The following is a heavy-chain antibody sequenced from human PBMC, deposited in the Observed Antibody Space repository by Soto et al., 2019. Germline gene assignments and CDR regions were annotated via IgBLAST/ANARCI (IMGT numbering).Heavy chain of an antibody. J-gene: IGHJ4*02. D-gene: IGHD3-10*01. V-gene: IGHV4-34*01. Sequence: SETLSLTCAVYGGSFSGYYWSWIRQPPGKGLEWIGEINHSGSTNYNPSLKSRVTISVDTSKNQFSLKLSSVTAADTAVYYCASSMVRGASGYYFDYWGQGTLVTVSS. CDR3: ASSMVRGASGYYFDY. CDR1: GGSFSGYY. CDR2: INHSGST.